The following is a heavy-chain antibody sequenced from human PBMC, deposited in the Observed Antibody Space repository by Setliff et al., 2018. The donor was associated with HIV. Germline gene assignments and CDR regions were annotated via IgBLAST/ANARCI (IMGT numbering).Heavy chain of an antibody. CDR1: SGSISTYY. V-gene: IGHV4-59*01. D-gene: IGHD4-17*01. CDR2: IYYTGST. Sequence: SETLSLTCTVSSGSISTYYWTWIRQPPGKGLEYIGYIYYTGSTDYNPSLNGRVTISIDMSKSQFSLKLNSVTAADTAVYYCARDPPGYGDSNDYWGQGMLVTVSS. J-gene: IGHJ4*02. CDR3: ARDPPGYGDSNDY.